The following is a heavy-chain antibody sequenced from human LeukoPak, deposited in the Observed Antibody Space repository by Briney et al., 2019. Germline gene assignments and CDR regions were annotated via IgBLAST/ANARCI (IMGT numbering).Heavy chain of an antibody. CDR3: ARGGSSGYYYNAFDI. D-gene: IGHD3-22*01. Sequence: PGGSLRLSCVVSGFNFSRNAMSWVRQAPGKGLEWVSGISARGRSTYYADSVKGRFNISRDNSKNMLFLQMSTLRVEDTAVYYCARGGSSGYYYNAFDIWGQETMVTVSS. V-gene: IGHV3-23*01. CDR2: ISARGRST. J-gene: IGHJ3*02. CDR1: GFNFSRNA.